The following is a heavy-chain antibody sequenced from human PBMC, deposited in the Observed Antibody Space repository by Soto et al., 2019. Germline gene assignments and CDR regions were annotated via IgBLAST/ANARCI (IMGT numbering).Heavy chain of an antibody. CDR2: IYTSGST. CDR3: ARDQPYSGSYFDY. V-gene: IGHV4-4*07. CDR1: GGSISSYY. J-gene: IGHJ4*02. D-gene: IGHD1-26*01. Sequence: SETLSLTCTVSGGSISSYYCSWIRQPAGKGLEWIGRIYTSGSTNYNPSLKSRVTMSVDTSKNQFSLKLSSVTAADTAVYYCARDQPYSGSYFDYWGQGTLVTVSS.